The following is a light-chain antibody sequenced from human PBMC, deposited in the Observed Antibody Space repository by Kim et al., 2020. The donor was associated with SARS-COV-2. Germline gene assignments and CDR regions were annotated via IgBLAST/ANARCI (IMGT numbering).Light chain of an antibody. Sequence: SYELTQPPSVSVAPGKTARITCGGNNIGSKSVHWYQQKPGQAPVLVIYYDSDRPSGIPERFSGSNSGNTATLTISRVEAGDEADYYCQVWDSHWVFGGGTQLTVL. CDR1: NIGSKS. CDR3: QVWDSHWV. CDR2: YDS. V-gene: IGLV3-21*04. J-gene: IGLJ3*02.